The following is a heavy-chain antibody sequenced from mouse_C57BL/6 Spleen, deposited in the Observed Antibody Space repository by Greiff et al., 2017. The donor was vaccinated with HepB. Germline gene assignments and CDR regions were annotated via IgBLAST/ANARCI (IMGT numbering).Heavy chain of an antibody. J-gene: IGHJ2*01. V-gene: IGHV1-64*01. CDR2: IHPNSGST. Sequence: QVQLKQPGAELVKPGASVKLSCKASGYTFTSYWMHWVKQRPGQGLEWIGMIHPNSGSTNYNEKFKSKATLTVDKSSSTAYMQLSSLTSEDSAVYYCARSGYGSSYNYFDYWGQGTTLTVSS. CDR1: GYTFTSYW. CDR3: ARSGYGSSYNYFDY. D-gene: IGHD1-1*01.